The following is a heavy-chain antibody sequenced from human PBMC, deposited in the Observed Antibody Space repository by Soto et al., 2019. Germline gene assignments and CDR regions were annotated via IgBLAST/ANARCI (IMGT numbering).Heavy chain of an antibody. J-gene: IGHJ4*02. D-gene: IGHD3-10*01. Sequence: GGSLRLSCAASGFTFSSYSMNWVRQAPGKGLEWVSYISSSSSTIYYADNVKGRFTISRDNAKNSLYLQMNSLRDEDTAVYYCARDLRPVTMVRGVTIFFDYWGQGTLVTVSS. V-gene: IGHV3-48*02. CDR3: ARDLRPVTMVRGVTIFFDY. CDR1: GFTFSSYS. CDR2: ISSSSSTI.